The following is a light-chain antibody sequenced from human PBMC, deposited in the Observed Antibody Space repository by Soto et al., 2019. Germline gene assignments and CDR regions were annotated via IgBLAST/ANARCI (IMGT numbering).Light chain of an antibody. V-gene: IGKV3-20*01. CDR2: DAS. CDR3: QQYDTSPT. CDR1: QSLSSSS. J-gene: IGKJ1*01. Sequence: EIVLTQSPATLPLSPGERATLSCRASQSLSSSSLAWYQQKPGQAPRLLIYDASSRATGIPDRFSGSGSGTDFTLTISRLEPEDFAVYHCQQYDTSPTFGQGTKVDIK.